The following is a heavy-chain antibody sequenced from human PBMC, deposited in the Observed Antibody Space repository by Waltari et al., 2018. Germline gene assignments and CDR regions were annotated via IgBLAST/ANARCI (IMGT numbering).Heavy chain of an antibody. CDR3: ARHDNRYDGSGYYPLDS. CDR1: TDSLRGHY. CDR2: ISFGGS. J-gene: IGHJ4*02. D-gene: IGHD3-22*01. Sequence: QVQLQESGPGLVKPSETLSLTCTVSTDSLRGHYWSWIRQCPEKGLEWLGYISFGGSIYDCSLKGRLTLTMDASRTRFSLKLTSVTAAATAVYYGARHDNRYDGSGYYPLDSWGQG. V-gene: IGHV4-59*08.